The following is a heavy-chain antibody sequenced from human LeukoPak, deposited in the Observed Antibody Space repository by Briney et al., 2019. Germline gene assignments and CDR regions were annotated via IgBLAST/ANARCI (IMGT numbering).Heavy chain of an antibody. V-gene: IGHV1-69*06. J-gene: IGHJ3*02. CDR2: IIPIFGTA. CDR1: GYTFTSYD. CDR3: ARGRYYYDSSGYYRFDAFDI. Sequence: SVKVSCKASGYTFTSYDINWVRQATGQGLEWMGGIIPIFGTANYAQKFQGRVTITADKSTSTAYMELSSLRSEDTAVYYCARGRYYYDSSGYYRFDAFDIWGQGTMVTVSS. D-gene: IGHD3-22*01.